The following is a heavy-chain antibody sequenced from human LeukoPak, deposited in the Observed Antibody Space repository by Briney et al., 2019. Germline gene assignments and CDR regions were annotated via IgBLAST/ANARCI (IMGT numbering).Heavy chain of an antibody. Sequence: SETLSLTCTVSGGSISSSSYYWGWIRQPPGKGLEWIGSIYYSGSTYYNPSLKSRVTISVDTSKNQFSLKLSSVTAADTAVYYCARFTYYYDSSGYPSDYWGQGTLVTVS. CDR2: IYYSGST. CDR1: GGSISSSSYY. CDR3: ARFTYYYDSSGYPSDY. V-gene: IGHV4-39*07. J-gene: IGHJ4*02. D-gene: IGHD3-22*01.